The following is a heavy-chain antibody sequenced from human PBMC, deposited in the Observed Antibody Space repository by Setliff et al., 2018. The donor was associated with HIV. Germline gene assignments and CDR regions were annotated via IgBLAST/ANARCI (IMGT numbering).Heavy chain of an antibody. D-gene: IGHD3-10*01. CDR1: GGSFSDYY. V-gene: IGHV4-34*01. J-gene: IGHJ6*02. CDR2: INHSGRT. Sequence: SETLSLTCAVYGGSFSDYYWSWIRQPPGKGLEWIGEINHSGRTIQSPSLGSRVTISIDTSKNQFSLKLSSVTAADTAVYYCAREHYYGSGSYYKDHYYYYGMDVWGQGTTVTVSS. CDR3: AREHYYGSGSYYKDHYYYYGMDV.